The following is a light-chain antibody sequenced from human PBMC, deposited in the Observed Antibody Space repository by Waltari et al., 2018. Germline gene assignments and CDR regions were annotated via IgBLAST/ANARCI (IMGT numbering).Light chain of an antibody. CDR3: QQYGSSPPYT. Sequence: EIVLTQYPGTLSLSPGERATRSCRASQSVSSSYLAWYQQQPGQAPRLLIYGASSRATGIPDRFSGSGSGTDFTLTISRLEPEDFAVYYCQQYGSSPPYTFGQGTQLEIK. CDR2: GAS. CDR1: QSVSSSY. J-gene: IGKJ2*01. V-gene: IGKV3-20*01.